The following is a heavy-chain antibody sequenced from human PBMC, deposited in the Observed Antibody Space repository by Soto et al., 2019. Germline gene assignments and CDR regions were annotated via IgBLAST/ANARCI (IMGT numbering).Heavy chain of an antibody. V-gene: IGHV4-4*02. CDR2: IYHSGST. CDR1: GGSISSSNW. J-gene: IGHJ5*02. Sequence: QVQLQESGPGLVKPSGTLSLTCAVSGGSISSSNWWSWVRQPPGKGLEWIGEIYHSGSTNYNPSLKSRFTISVDKSKNKFCLKLSYVTAADTAVYYCAGAVHEEHNWFDPWGQGTLVTVSS. D-gene: IGHD3-16*01. CDR3: AGAVHEEHNWFDP.